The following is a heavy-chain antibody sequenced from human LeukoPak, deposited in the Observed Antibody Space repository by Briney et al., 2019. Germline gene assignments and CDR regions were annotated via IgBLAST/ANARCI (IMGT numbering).Heavy chain of an antibody. V-gene: IGHV3-66*02. CDR3: ARDPYYYDSSGYPPRPYYYYYYMDV. J-gene: IGHJ6*03. D-gene: IGHD3-22*01. CDR2: IYSGGST. Sequence: GGSLRLSCAASEFSVGSNYMTWVRQAPGKGLEWVSLIYSGGSTYYADSMKGRFTISRDNAKNSLYLQMNSLRAEDTAVYYCARDPYYYDSSGYPPRPYYYYYYMDVWGKGTTVTVSS. CDR1: EFSVGSNY.